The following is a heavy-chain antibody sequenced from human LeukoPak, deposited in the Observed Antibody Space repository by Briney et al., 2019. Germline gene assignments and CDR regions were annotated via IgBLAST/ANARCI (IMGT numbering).Heavy chain of an antibody. Sequence: PGESLKISCKGSGYTFTSYWIGWVRQMPGKGLEWMGIIYPADSDTRYSPSFQGQVTISADKSITTTYLQWNSLKASDTAIYYCARQLDYGGFGAFGIWGQGTMVTVSS. CDR1: GYTFTSYW. V-gene: IGHV5-51*01. CDR2: IYPADSDT. J-gene: IGHJ3*02. CDR3: ARQLDYGGFGAFGI. D-gene: IGHD4-23*01.